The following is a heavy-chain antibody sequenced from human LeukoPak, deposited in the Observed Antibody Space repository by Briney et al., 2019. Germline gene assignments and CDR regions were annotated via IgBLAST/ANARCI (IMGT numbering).Heavy chain of an antibody. CDR2: MNPNSGNT. CDR3: ARRLTRYDAFDI. CDR1: GYTFTSYD. D-gene: IGHD3-10*01. J-gene: IGHJ3*02. Sequence: ASVKVSCKASGYTFTSYDINWVRQATGQGLEWMGWMNPNSGNTGYAQKFQGRVTMTRNTSISTAYMELSSLRSEDTAVYYCARRLTRYDAFDIWGQGTLVTVSS. V-gene: IGHV1-8*01.